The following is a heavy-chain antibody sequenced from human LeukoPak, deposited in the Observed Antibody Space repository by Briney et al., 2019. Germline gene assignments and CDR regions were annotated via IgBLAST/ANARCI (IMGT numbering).Heavy chain of an antibody. Sequence: SETLSLTCTVSGYSISSGYYWGWIRPPPGKGLEWIGSIYHSGSTYYNPSLKSRVTISADTSKNHFSLKLNSVTTADTAVYYCTRGAGWLIDYWGQGILVTVSS. CDR1: GYSISSGYY. CDR2: IYHSGST. D-gene: IGHD3-16*01. V-gene: IGHV4-38-2*02. CDR3: TRGAGWLIDY. J-gene: IGHJ4*02.